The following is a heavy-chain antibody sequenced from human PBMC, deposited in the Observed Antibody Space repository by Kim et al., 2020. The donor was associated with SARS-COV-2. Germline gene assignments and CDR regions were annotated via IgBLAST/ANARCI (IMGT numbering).Heavy chain of an antibody. D-gene: IGHD6-19*01. CDR2: ISYDGSNK. J-gene: IGHJ4*02. CDR3: ARVWEYSSGWNRGDY. CDR1: GFTFSSYA. Sequence: GGSLRLSCAASGFTFSSYAMHWVRQAPGKGLEWVAVISYDGSNKYYADSVKGRFTISRDNSKNTLYLQMNSLRAEDTAVYYCARVWEYSSGWNRGDYLGQGTLVTVSS. V-gene: IGHV3-30*04.